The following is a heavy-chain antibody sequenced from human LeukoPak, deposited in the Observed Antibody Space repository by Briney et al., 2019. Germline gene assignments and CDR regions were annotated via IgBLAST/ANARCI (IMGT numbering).Heavy chain of an antibody. D-gene: IGHD3-22*01. J-gene: IGHJ4*02. V-gene: IGHV3-30-3*01. CDR1: GFTFSSYA. Sequence: PGRSLRLSCAASGFTFSSYAMHWVRQAPGKGLEWVAVISYDGSNKYYADSVKGRFTISRDNSKNTLYLQMNSLRAEDTAVYYCASGHVGYYYVPFDYWGQGTLVTVSS. CDR2: ISYDGSNK. CDR3: ASGHVGYYYVPFDY.